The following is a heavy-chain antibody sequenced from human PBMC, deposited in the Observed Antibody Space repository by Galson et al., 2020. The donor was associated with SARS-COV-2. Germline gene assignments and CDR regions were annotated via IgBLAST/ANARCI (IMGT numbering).Heavy chain of an antibody. CDR1: GFTFNDFW. CDR2: IKGDGSET. Sequence: GGSLRLSCEVSGFTFNDFWMSWFRQAPGKGLEWVANIKGDGSETTYADFVKGRFSISRDNAANSLYLQMNSLRVEDSAVYYCSREGWQGGYWGQGTRVTVSS. D-gene: IGHD6-19*01. V-gene: IGHV3-7*01. J-gene: IGHJ4*02. CDR3: SREGWQGGY.